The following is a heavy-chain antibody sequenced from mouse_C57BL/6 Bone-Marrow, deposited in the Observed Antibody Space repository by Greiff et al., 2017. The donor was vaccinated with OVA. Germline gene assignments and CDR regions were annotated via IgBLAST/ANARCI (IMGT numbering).Heavy chain of an antibody. CDR1: GFTFSSYG. CDR2: ISSGGSYT. J-gene: IGHJ2*01. Sequence: EVQVVESGGDLVKPGGSLKLSCAASGFTFSSYGMSWVRQTPDKRLEWVATISSGGSYTYYPDSVKGRFTISRDNAKNTLYLQMSSLKSEDTAMYYCARDSNYVLFDYWGQGTTLTVSS. V-gene: IGHV5-6*01. D-gene: IGHD2-5*01. CDR3: ARDSNYVLFDY.